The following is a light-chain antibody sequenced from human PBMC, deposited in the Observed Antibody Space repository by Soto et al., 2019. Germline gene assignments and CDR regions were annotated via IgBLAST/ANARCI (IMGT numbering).Light chain of an antibody. V-gene: IGLV3-9*01. CDR1: NIGSKN. J-gene: IGLJ2*01. Sequence: SYELTQPLSVSVALGQTARIPCGGNNIGSKNVYWYQQKPGQAPVLVIQRDSNRPSGIPERFSGSNSGNTATLTISRAQAGDEADYYCQVWDTTTVVFGGGTQLTVL. CDR2: RDS. CDR3: QVWDTTTVV.